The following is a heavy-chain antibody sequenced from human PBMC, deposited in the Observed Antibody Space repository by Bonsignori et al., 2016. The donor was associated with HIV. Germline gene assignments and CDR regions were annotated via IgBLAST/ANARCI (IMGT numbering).Heavy chain of an antibody. J-gene: IGHJ6*03. D-gene: IGHD1-26*01. CDR3: ARASGSYYLGYYYYYMDV. V-gene: IGHV4-59*01. Sequence: RQAPGKGLEWIGYIYYSGSTNYNPSLKSRVTISVDTSKNQFSLKLSSVTAADTAVYYCARASGSYYLGYYYYYMDVWGKGTTVTVSS. CDR2: IYYSGST.